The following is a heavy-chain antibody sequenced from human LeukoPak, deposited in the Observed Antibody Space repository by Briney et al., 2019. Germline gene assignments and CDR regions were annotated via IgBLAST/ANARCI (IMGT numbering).Heavy chain of an antibody. CDR2: ISDSGGST. CDR1: RFTFSSYA. J-gene: IGHJ4*02. CDR3: AGGSIAAAGTRY. D-gene: IGHD6-13*01. V-gene: IGHV3-23*01. Sequence: GGSLRLSCAASRFTFSSYAMSWVRQAPGKGLEWVSGISDSGGSTYYADSVKGRFTISRDNSKNTLYLQMNSLRAEDTAVYYCAGGSIAAAGTRYWGQGTLVTVSS.